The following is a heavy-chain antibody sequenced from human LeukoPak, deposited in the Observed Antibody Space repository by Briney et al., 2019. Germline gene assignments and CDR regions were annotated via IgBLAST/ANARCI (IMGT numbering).Heavy chain of an antibody. V-gene: IGHV6-1*01. CDR2: TYYRSKWYN. D-gene: IGHD2-15*01. J-gene: IGHJ3*02. CDR3: ARLGLGGAFDI. Sequence: SQTLSLTCAISGDSVSSNSAVWNWIRQSPSRGLEWLGRTYYRSKWYNDYAVSVESRITIKPDTSKNQFSLQLNSATPEDTAVYYCARLGLGGAFDIWGQGTMVTVSS. CDR1: GDSVSSNSAV.